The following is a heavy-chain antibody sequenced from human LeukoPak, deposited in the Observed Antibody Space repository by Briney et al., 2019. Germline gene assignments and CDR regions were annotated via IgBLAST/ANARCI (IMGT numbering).Heavy chain of an antibody. V-gene: IGHV4-34*01. CDR2: INHSGST. Sequence: SETLSLTCAVYGGSFSGYYWSWIRQPPGKGLEWIGEINHSGSTNYNPSLKSRVTISVDTSKNQFSLKLSSVTAADTAVYYCAGGFSGLYDSSAQRGMDVWGQGTTVTVSS. J-gene: IGHJ6*02. CDR3: AGGFSGLYDSSAQRGMDV. CDR1: GGSFSGYY. D-gene: IGHD3-22*01.